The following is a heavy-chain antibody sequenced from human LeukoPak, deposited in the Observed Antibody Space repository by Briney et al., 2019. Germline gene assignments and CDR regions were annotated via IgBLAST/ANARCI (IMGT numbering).Heavy chain of an antibody. D-gene: IGHD3-10*01. V-gene: IGHV3-30-3*01. CDR1: GFTFSSYA. CDR3: ARSLGWELLSSPFDY. Sequence: GRSLRLSCAASGFTFSSYAMHWVRQAPGKGLEWVAVISYDGSNKYYADSVKGRFTISRDNSKNTLYLQMNSLRAEDTAVYYCARSLGWELLSSPFDYWGQGTLVTVAS. CDR2: ISYDGSNK. J-gene: IGHJ4*02.